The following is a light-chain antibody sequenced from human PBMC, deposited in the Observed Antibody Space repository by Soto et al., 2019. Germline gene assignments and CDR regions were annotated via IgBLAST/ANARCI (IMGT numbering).Light chain of an antibody. CDR2: DAF. CDR1: QVISNY. CDR3: QQYDNLPLT. V-gene: IGKV1-33*01. Sequence: DIQMTQSPSSPSAFVGDRVTITCQASQVISNYLNWYQQKPGKAPELLIYDAFILDTGVPSRFSGSGSGTDFTFTITSLQPEDIATYYCQQYDNLPLTFGGGTKVDIK. J-gene: IGKJ4*01.